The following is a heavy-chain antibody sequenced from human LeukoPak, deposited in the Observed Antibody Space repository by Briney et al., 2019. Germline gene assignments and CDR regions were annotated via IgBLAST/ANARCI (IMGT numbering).Heavy chain of an antibody. Sequence: PGGSLRLSCVASGFTFSRYGMHWVRQAPGKGLEWVTVISSDGTNQYYADSVKGRFTISRDSFRNTLYLKMNSLRPEDTAVYYCAKDEGRDWIGFWGQGSLVTVSS. CDR1: GFTFSRYG. CDR2: ISSDGTNQ. D-gene: IGHD2-21*01. CDR3: AKDEGRDWIGF. V-gene: IGHV3-30*18. J-gene: IGHJ4*02.